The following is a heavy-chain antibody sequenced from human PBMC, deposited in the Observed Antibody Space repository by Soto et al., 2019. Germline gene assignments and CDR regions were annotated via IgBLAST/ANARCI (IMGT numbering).Heavy chain of an antibody. CDR2: IIPIFGTA. Sequence: SVKVSCKASGGTFSSYAISWVRQAPGQGLEWMGGIIPIFGTANYAQKFQGRVTITADESTSTAYMELSSLRSEDTAVYYCAREKTVVREFDYWGQGTLVTVSS. D-gene: IGHD2-15*01. CDR3: AREKTVVREFDY. V-gene: IGHV1-69*13. CDR1: GGTFSSYA. J-gene: IGHJ4*02.